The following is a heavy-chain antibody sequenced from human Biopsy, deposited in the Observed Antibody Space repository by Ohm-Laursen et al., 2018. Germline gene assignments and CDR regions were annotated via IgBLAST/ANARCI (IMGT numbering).Heavy chain of an antibody. CDR3: ARADPPLFYYGSGSSNWFDP. CDR2: MNPNSGNT. D-gene: IGHD3-10*01. V-gene: IGHV1-8*01. Sequence: ASVTASCKTSGHTFTSYEINWVRQATGQGLEWMGWMNPNSGNTGYAQNFQGRVTMTRNTSISTAYMELSSLRSEDTAVYFCARADPPLFYYGSGSSNWFDPWGQRTLVTVSS. J-gene: IGHJ5*02. CDR1: GHTFTSYE.